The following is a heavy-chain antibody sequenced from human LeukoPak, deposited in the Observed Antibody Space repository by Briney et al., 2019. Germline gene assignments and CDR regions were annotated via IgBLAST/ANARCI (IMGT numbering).Heavy chain of an antibody. Sequence: PGGSLKLSCEASGFTFSSYWMSWVRQAPGKGLEWVANIKQDGSEKYYVDSVKGRFTISRDNAKNSLYLQMNSLRAEDTAVYYCARVGVGDFWSGYSYYYYYYMDVWGKGTTVTVSS. CDR1: GFTFSSYW. D-gene: IGHD3-3*01. V-gene: IGHV3-7*01. CDR3: ARVGVGDFWSGYSYYYYYYMDV. CDR2: IKQDGSEK. J-gene: IGHJ6*03.